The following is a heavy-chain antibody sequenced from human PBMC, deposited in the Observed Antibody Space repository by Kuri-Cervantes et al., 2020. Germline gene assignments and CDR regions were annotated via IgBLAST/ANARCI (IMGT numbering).Heavy chain of an antibody. V-gene: IGHV4-34*01. Sequence: SETLSLTCTVSGGSISSYYWSWIRQPPGKGLEWIGEIKHSGSINYNPSLKSRVTISVDTSKNQFSLNLSFVTASDTAVYYCARGAETMIDYWGQGTLVTVSS. D-gene: IGHD3-22*01. CDR1: GGSISSYY. CDR3: ARGAETMIDY. CDR2: IKHSGSI. J-gene: IGHJ4*02.